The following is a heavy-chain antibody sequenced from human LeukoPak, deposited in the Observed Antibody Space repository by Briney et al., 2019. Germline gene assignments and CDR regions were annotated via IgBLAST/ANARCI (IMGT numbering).Heavy chain of an antibody. D-gene: IGHD1-1*01. CDR1: RFTFSSYW. Sequence: GGSLRLSCAASRFTFSSYWMSWVRQAPGKGLEWVANIKQDGSEKYYVESVKGRFTISRDNAKNSLYLQMNSLRAEDTAVYYCARDLVQLERLDYFDYWGQGTLVTVSS. V-gene: IGHV3-7*01. CDR2: IKQDGSEK. CDR3: ARDLVQLERLDYFDY. J-gene: IGHJ4*02.